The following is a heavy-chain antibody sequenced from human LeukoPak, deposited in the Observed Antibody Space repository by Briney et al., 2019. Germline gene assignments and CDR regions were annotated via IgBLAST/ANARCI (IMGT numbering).Heavy chain of an antibody. J-gene: IGHJ3*02. V-gene: IGHV3-21*01. CDR2: ISSTGSYI. Sequence: GGSLRLSCAASRFTFTTYSMNWVRQAPGKGLEWVSSISSTGSYIYYADSVKGRFTISRDNAKNSLYLQMNSLRAEDTAGYYCARRITICGVAHDAFDIWGQGTMVTVSS. CDR1: RFTFTTYS. D-gene: IGHD3-3*01. CDR3: ARRITICGVAHDAFDI.